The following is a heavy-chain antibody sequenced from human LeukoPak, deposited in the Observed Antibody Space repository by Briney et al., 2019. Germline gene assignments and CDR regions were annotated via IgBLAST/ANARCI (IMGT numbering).Heavy chain of an antibody. Sequence: ASVKVSCKASGYTFADYFIHWVRQAPGQGLEWMGWINPNIGDASYAQKFQDRVTMTRDRSINTAYMELSRLTSDDTAVYYCARMALDGGDSIGFDSWGQGTLVTVSS. CDR3: ARMALDGGDSIGFDS. V-gene: IGHV1-2*02. J-gene: IGHJ5*01. CDR2: INPNIGDA. D-gene: IGHD2-21*02. CDR1: GYTFADYF.